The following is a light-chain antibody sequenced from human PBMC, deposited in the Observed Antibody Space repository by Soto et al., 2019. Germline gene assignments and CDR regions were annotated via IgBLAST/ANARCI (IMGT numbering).Light chain of an antibody. CDR2: STN. Sequence: QAVVTQEPSFSVSPGGTVTLTCGLSSGSVSTSNYPGWYQQTPGQPPRTLIYSTNARSSGVPVRFSGSILGNKAALTITGAQADDESDYYCVLYMGGGIPWVFGGGTKVTVL. J-gene: IGLJ3*02. V-gene: IGLV8-61*01. CDR3: VLYMGGGIPWV. CDR1: SGSVSTSNY.